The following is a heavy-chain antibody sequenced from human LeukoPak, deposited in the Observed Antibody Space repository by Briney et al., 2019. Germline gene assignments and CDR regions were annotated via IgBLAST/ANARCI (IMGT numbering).Heavy chain of an antibody. CDR2: INSGSSDI. CDR1: GFTFSRYS. V-gene: IGHV3-21*01. CDR3: ARIKNGVPNP. J-gene: IGHJ4*02. D-gene: IGHD3-10*01. Sequence: GGSLRLSCAASGFTFSRYSMNWVRQTPGKGLEWVASINSGSSDISYADSVRGQFTISRDNAKNFLFLQMNSLRAEDTAVYYCARIKNGVPNPWGRGTLVTVSS.